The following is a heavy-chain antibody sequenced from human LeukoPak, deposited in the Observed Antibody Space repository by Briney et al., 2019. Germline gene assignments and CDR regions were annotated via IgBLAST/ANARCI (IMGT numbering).Heavy chain of an antibody. CDR1: GGTFSSYA. CDR3: ASYDIYPPHRFDP. V-gene: IGHV1-69*13. J-gene: IGHJ5*02. D-gene: IGHD3-9*01. CDR2: IIPIFGTA. Sequence: ASVKVSCKASGGTFSSYAISWVRQAPGQGLEWKGGIIPIFGTANYAQKFQGRVTITADESTSTAYMELSSLRSEDTAVYYCASYDIYPPHRFDPWGQGTLVTVSS.